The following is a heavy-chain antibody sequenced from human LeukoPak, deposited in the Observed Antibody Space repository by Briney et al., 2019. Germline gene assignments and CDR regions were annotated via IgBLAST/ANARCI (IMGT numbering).Heavy chain of an antibody. J-gene: IGHJ5*02. CDR1: GGSISSSNW. CDR2: IYHSGST. D-gene: IGHD5-18*01. Sequence: PSETLSLTCAVSGGSISSSNWWSWVRQPPGKGLEWIGEIYHSGSTNYNPSLKSRVTISVDTSKNQFSLKLSSVTAADMAVYYCARFNTAMSNRGFDPWGQGTLVTVSS. CDR3: ARFNTAMSNRGFDP. V-gene: IGHV4-4*02.